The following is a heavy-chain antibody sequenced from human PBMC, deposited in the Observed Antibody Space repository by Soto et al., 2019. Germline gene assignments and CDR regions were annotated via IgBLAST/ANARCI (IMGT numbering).Heavy chain of an antibody. D-gene: IGHD3-22*01. CDR1: GGSISSGGYY. J-gene: IGHJ6*02. CDR2: IYYSGST. V-gene: IGHV4-31*03. CDR3: ARDNRYYDSSGPRGYYYYGMDV. Sequence: PSETLSLTCTVSGGSISSGGYYWSWFRKHPGKGLEWIGYIYYSGSTYYTPSLKSRVTISVDTSKNQFSLKLSSVTAADTAVYYCARDNRYYDSSGPRGYYYYGMDVWGQGTTVTVSS.